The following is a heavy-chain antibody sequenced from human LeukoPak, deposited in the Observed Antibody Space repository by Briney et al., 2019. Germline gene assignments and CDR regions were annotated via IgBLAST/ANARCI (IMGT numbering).Heavy chain of an antibody. CDR1: GFTFSSYE. CDR3: ARDPLLLWGQNAFDI. J-gene: IGHJ3*02. CDR2: ISSSGSTI. V-gene: IGHV3-48*03. D-gene: IGHD3-10*01. Sequence: PGGSLRLSCAASGFTFSSYEMNWVRQAPGKGLEWVSYISSSGSTIYYADSVKGRFTISRDNAKNSLYLQMNSLRAEDTAVYYCARDPLLLWGQNAFDIWGQGTMVTVSS.